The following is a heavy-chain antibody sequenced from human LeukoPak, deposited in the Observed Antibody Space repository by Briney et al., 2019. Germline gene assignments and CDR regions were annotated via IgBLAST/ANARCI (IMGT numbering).Heavy chain of an antibody. CDR2: IYYSGST. D-gene: IGHD6-19*01. Sequence: PSETLSLTCTVSGGSISSYYWSWIRQPPGKGLECIGYIYYSGSTNYNPSLKSRVTISVDTSKNQFSLKLSSVTAADTAVYYCASHTSSGWYHFDYWGQGTLVTVSS. CDR3: ASHTSSGWYHFDY. CDR1: GGSISSYY. V-gene: IGHV4-59*01. J-gene: IGHJ4*02.